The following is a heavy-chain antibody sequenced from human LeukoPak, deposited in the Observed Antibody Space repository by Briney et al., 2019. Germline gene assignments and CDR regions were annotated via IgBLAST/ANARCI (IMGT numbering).Heavy chain of an antibody. J-gene: IGHJ3*02. CDR1: SASISSSNYF. D-gene: IGHD5-18*01. CDR2: ISYTGTT. V-gene: IGHV4-39*02. CDR3: AREGYDPWAFDI. Sequence: SETLSLTCTVSSASISSSNYFWDWIRQPPGKGLEWIGGISYTGTTYYNPSLKSRVTISIDTSKNQFSLKLSSVTAADTAVYYCAREGYDPWAFDIWGQGTMVTVSS.